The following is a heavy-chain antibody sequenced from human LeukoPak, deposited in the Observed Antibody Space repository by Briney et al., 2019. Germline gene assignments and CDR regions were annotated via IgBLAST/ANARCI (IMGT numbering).Heavy chain of an antibody. CDR2: ISAYNGNT. CDR1: GYTFTSYG. J-gene: IGHJ4*02. CDR3: ARDTTVDIAIDY. Sequence: SSVKVSCKASGYTFTSYGIRWVRQARGQGLEWMGWISAYNGNTHYAQKLQGRVTMTTDTSTSTAYMERRSLRPDDTAVYYCARDTTVDIAIDYWGKGTLVTLSS. D-gene: IGHD5-24*01. V-gene: IGHV1-18*01.